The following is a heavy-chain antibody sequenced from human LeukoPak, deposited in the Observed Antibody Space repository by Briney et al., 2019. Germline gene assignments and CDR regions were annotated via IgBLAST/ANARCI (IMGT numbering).Heavy chain of an antibody. CDR2: INYSGTT. D-gene: IGHD3-10*01. V-gene: IGHV4-39*01. J-gene: IGHJ3*02. CDR3: ARLREDAFDI. Sequence: SETLSLTCTVSGDSISSSRYYWPWVRQPPGKGLEWIGSINYSGTTYYNPSLRSRVTISVDTSKNQFSLKLSSVTAADTAIYYCARLREDAFDIWGQGTMVTVSS. CDR1: GDSISSSRYY.